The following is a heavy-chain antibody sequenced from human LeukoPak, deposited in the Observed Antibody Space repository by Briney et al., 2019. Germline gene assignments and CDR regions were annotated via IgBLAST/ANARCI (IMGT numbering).Heavy chain of an antibody. CDR3: ARTRPTNYYDSSGYYRSRAKPLDY. CDR1: GYSISSGYY. Sequence: SETLSLTCTVSGYSISSGYYWGWIRQPPGKGLEWIGSIYHSGSTYYNPSLKSRVTISVDTSKNQFSLKLSSVTAADTAVYYCARTRPTNYYDSSGYYRSRAKPLDYWGQGTLVTVSS. J-gene: IGHJ4*02. CDR2: IYHSGST. D-gene: IGHD3-22*01. V-gene: IGHV4-38-2*02.